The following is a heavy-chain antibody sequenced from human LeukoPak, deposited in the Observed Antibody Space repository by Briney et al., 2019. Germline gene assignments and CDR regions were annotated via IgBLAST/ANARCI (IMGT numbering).Heavy chain of an antibody. D-gene: IGHD6-13*01. CDR1: GGSISSYY. Sequence: PSETLSLTCTVSGGSISSYYWSWIRQPPGKGLEWIGYIYYSGSTNYNPSLKSRVTISVDKSKNQFSLKLSSVTAADTAVYYCAREGMPRTSSSWYPFDCWGQGTLVTVSS. CDR3: AREGMPRTSSSWYPFDC. J-gene: IGHJ4*02. CDR2: IYYSGST. V-gene: IGHV4-59*12.